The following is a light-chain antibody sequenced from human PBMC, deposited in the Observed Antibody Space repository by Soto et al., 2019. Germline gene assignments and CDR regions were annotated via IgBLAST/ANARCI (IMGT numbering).Light chain of an antibody. CDR1: TSNIGSSY. CDR3: ATWDDSLSGPV. J-gene: IGLJ2*01. CDR2: ENN. Sequence: QSVLRQPPSASGTPGQSVTISCSGSTSNIGSSYVYWYQQLPGTAPKVFIYENNRRPSGVPDRFSGSKSGTSASLAISGLRSEDEADYYCATWDDSLSGPVFGGGTKLTVL. V-gene: IGLV1-47*01.